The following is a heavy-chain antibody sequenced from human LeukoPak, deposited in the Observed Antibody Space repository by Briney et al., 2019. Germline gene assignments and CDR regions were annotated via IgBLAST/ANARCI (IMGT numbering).Heavy chain of an antibody. CDR1: GGSISSSSYF. D-gene: IGHD3-3*01. CDR2: IYYTGDT. Sequence: SETLSLTCSVSGGSISSSSYFWGWIRQPPGKGLEYIGRIYYTGDTFYNPSLKSRVTISVDTSKNRFSLRLSSVTAADTAVYYCARQGFYDFWSGYPPFDFWGQGTLITVSS. J-gene: IGHJ4*02. V-gene: IGHV4-39*01. CDR3: ARQGFYDFWSGYPPFDF.